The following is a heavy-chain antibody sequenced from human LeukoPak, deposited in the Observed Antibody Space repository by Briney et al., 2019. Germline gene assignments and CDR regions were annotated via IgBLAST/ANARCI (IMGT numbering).Heavy chain of an antibody. V-gene: IGHV4-39*02. D-gene: IGHD4-17*01. CDR3: ARLSTATPHAFDI. CDR1: GGSISSSTYY. J-gene: IGHJ3*02. Sequence: ETPSLTCCVSGGSISSSTYYWGWIRQPPGKGLGWIGSIYYSGSTYYNPSLKSRVTISVDTSKNHFSLKLSSVTAADTAVYYCARLSTATPHAFDIWGQGTMVTVSS. CDR2: IYYSGST.